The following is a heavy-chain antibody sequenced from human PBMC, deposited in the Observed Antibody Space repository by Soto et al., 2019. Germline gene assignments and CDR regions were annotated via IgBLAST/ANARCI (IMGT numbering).Heavy chain of an antibody. CDR1: GGSISSSNW. CDR2: IYHSGST. D-gene: IGHD5-18*01. J-gene: IGHJ6*02. Sequence: QVQLQESGPGLVKPSGTLSLTCAVSGGSISSSNWWSWVRQPPGKGLEWIGEIYHSGSTNYNPSLKSRVTISVDKSKNQFSLKLSSVTAADTAVYYCARDTRGYSYGYPGYYYYGMDVWGQGTTVTVSS. CDR3: ARDTRGYSYGYPGYYYYGMDV. V-gene: IGHV4-4*02.